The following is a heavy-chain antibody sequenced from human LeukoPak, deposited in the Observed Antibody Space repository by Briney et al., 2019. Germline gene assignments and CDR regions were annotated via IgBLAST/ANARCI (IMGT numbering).Heavy chain of an antibody. V-gene: IGHV3-48*03. CDR1: GFTFSSYE. CDR3: ARAGPFEI. Sequence: PGGSLRLSCVVSGFTFSSYEMNWVRQAPGKGLEWVSYISSSGSTFYYADSVKGRFTISRDNAKNSVYLQMNSLRAEDTAVYYCARAGPFEIWGQGTMVSVSS. CDR2: ISSSGSTF. J-gene: IGHJ3*02.